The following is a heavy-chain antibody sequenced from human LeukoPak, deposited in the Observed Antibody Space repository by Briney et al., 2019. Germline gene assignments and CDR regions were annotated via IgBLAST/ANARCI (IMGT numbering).Heavy chain of an antibody. V-gene: IGHV1-2*02. CDR1: GYTFTSYG. Sequence: ASVKVSCKASGYTFTSYGFSWVRQAPGQGLEWMGWIDPKTGGTNFAQKFQGRVTMTRDTSITTAYMELSRLRFDDTAVYYCARPRAFSYGQMYYFDYWGQGALVTVSS. CDR2: IDPKTGGT. D-gene: IGHD5-18*01. J-gene: IGHJ4*02. CDR3: ARPRAFSYGQMYYFDY.